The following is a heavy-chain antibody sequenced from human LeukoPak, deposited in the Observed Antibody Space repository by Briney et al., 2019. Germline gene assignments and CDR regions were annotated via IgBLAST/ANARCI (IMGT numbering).Heavy chain of an antibody. Sequence: GASVKVSCKAFGGSFSSSAVSWVRQAPGQGLECLGGVIPSLGTANYPRKFRGRVTISVDDSTNTAYMELSSLTSDDTAVYYCARDVDTSMAYYFDCWGQGTLVTVSS. J-gene: IGHJ4*02. CDR1: GGSFSSSA. CDR2: VIPSLGTA. D-gene: IGHD5-18*01. CDR3: ARDVDTSMAYYFDC. V-gene: IGHV1-69*13.